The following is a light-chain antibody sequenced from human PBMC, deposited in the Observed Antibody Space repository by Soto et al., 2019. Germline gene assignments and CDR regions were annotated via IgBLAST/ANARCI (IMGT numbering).Light chain of an antibody. CDR2: GTS. Sequence: EIVLTQSPGILSFSPGDGATLSCRSSQSVSSNYLAWYQQHPGQAPRLLIYGTSTRASGIPDRFSGSGSGTDFTLTITRLEPEDFAVYFCQQYGVSPATFGGGTKVDI. CDR3: QQYGVSPAT. J-gene: IGKJ4*01. V-gene: IGKV3-20*01. CDR1: QSVSSNY.